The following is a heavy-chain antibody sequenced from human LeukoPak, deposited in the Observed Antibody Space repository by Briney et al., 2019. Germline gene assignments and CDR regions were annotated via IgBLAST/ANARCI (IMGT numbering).Heavy chain of an antibody. CDR2: IIPIFGTA. CDR3: ARGFYCSSTSCYSEWFAP. Sequence: ASVKVSCKASGGTFSSYAISWVRQAPGQGLEWMGGIIPIFGTANYAQKFQGRVTITADKSTSTAYMELSSLRSEDTAVYYCARGFYCSSTSCYSEWFAPWGQGTLVTVSS. CDR1: GGTFSSYA. J-gene: IGHJ5*02. V-gene: IGHV1-69*06. D-gene: IGHD2-2*01.